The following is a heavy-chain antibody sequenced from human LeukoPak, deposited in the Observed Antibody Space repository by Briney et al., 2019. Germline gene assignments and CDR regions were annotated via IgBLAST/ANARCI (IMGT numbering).Heavy chain of an antibody. V-gene: IGHV4-39*07. CDR3: ARDWGYSSSSSRFDP. CDR2: IYYSGST. Sequence: PSETLSLTCTVSGGSISSSSYYWGWIRQPPGKGLEWIGSIYYSGSTYYNPSLKSRVTISVDTSKNQFSLKLSSVTAADTAVYYCARDWGYSSSSSRFDPWGQGTLVTVSS. J-gene: IGHJ5*02. D-gene: IGHD6-6*01. CDR1: GGSISSSSYY.